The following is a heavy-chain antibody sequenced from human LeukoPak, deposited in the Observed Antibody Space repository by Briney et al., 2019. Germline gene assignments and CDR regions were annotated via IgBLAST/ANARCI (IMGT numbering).Heavy chain of an antibody. J-gene: IGHJ1*01. D-gene: IGHD3-22*01. CDR2: INHSGST. Sequence: SETLSLTCAVYGGSFSGYYWSWIRQPPGKGLEWIGEINHSGSTNYNPSLESRVTISVDTSKNQFSLKLSSVTAADTAVYYCASHSMIRKKARPQSRAYFQHWGQGTLVTVSS. CDR3: ASHSMIRKKARPQSRAYFQH. CDR1: GGSFSGYY. V-gene: IGHV4-34*01.